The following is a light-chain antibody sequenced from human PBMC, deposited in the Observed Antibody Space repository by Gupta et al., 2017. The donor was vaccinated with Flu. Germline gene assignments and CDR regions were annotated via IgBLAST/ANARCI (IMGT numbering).Light chain of an antibody. V-gene: IGLV2-14*01. CDR1: TNDIGNYNY. CDR3: ASYTSATTLV. CDR2: EVN. Sequence: QSALTQPAAVSGSPGQSITMSCTGTTNDIGNYNYVSWYQQLPGKAPKLLIFEVNIRASGISTRFSASKSGNTASLNISDLRAEDEAEYYCASYTSATTLVFGGGTRLTVL. J-gene: IGLJ2*01.